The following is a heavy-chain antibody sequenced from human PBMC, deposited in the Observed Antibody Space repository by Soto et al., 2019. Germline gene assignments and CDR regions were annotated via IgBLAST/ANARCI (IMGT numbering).Heavy chain of an antibody. D-gene: IGHD3-16*01. J-gene: IGHJ6*02. CDR1: GGSISSYY. V-gene: IGHV4-59*01. CDR3: ARDLGPEVYYYYYGMDV. CDR2: IYYSGST. Sequence: PSETLSLTCTVSGGSISSYYWSWIRQPPGKGLEWIGYIYYSGSTNYNPSLKSRVTISVDTSKNQFSLKLSSVTAADTAVYYCARDLGPEVYYYYYGMDVWGQGTTVTVS.